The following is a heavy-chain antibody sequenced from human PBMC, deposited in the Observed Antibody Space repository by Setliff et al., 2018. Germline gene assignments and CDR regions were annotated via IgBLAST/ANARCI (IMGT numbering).Heavy chain of an antibody. D-gene: IGHD3-10*01. CDR3: ARPGRSNYWDSFDY. CDR1: GFTFSSYW. CDR2: INQDGSEK. J-gene: IGHJ4*02. V-gene: IGHV3-7*01. Sequence: PGGSLRLSCAASGFTFSSYWMSWVRQAPGKGLEWVANINQDGSEKYYVDSAKGRFTISRDNAKNSLYLQMNSLRADDTAVYYCARPGRSNYWDSFDYWGQGTLVTVSS.